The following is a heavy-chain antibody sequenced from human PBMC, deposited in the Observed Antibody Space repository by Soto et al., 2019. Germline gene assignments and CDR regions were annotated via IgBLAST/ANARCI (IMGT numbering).Heavy chain of an antibody. V-gene: IGHV3-23*01. J-gene: IGHJ6*02. CDR3: ARVRAAVYYYYYYGMDV. CDR1: GLTFNSYA. CDR2: ISGSGGST. D-gene: IGHD6-13*01. Sequence: PGGSLRLSCAASGLTFNSYAMSWVRQAPGKGLEWVSAISGSGGSTYYADSVKGRFTISRDNSKNTLYLQMNSLRAEDTAVYYCARVRAAVYYYYYYGMDVWGQGTTVTVSS.